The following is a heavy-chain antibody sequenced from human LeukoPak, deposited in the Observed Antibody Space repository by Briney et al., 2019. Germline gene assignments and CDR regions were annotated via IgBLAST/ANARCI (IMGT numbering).Heavy chain of an antibody. CDR3: AGDISSSGGLEY. CDR1: GFTFSTYW. V-gene: IGHV3-7*04. D-gene: IGHD6-6*01. CDR2: IKQDGSIQ. J-gene: IGHJ4*02. Sequence: PGGSLRLSCAASGFTFSTYWMNWVRQAPGKGLEWVANIKQDGSIQYYVDSVRGRFTISRDNAENSLYLQMNSLRAEDTAVYYCAGDISSSGGLEYWGQGTLVTVSS.